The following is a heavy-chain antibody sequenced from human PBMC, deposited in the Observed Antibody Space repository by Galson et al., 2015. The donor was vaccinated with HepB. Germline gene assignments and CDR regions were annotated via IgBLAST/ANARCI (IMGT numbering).Heavy chain of an antibody. V-gene: IGHV3-21*04. CDR1: GSILSSYS. CDR3: ASNRVGAIFDY. CDR2: MSSSTNYI. J-gene: IGHJ4*02. Sequence: SLRLSCAASGSILSSYSMNWVRQAPGKGLEWVSSMSSSTNYIYYADSVRGRFTISRDNSRKTVYLQMNSLRVDDTAVYYCASNRVGAIFDYWGQGALVAVSS. D-gene: IGHD1-26*01.